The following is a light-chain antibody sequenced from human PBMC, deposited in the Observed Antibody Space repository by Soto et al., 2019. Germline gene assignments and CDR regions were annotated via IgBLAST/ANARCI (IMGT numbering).Light chain of an antibody. Sequence: EIVLTQSPATLSLSPGERATLSCRSSQSVSSYLAWYQQKPGQAPRLLIYDAFNRATGIPARFSGSGSGTDFTLTISSLEPEDFAVYYCQHRRTWPLTFGGGTKVEI. CDR1: QSVSSY. V-gene: IGKV3-11*01. J-gene: IGKJ4*01. CDR2: DAF. CDR3: QHRRTWPLT.